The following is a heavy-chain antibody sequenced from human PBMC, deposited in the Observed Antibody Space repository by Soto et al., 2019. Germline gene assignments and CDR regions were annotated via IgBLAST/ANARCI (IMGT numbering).Heavy chain of an antibody. CDR3: VHGDPLTNHGCDS. Sequence: QITLKESGPTLVKPTQTLTLTCTFSGFSVRRSGEAVGWIRQPPGKDLERLALIYWDDDKRYSPSLRSRLTIARGTSDNQVVLTMTNMDPVDTATYYCVHGDPLTNHGCDSWGQGTLVTVSS. V-gene: IGHV2-5*02. CDR1: GFSVRRSGEA. CDR2: IYWDDDK. J-gene: IGHJ4*02. D-gene: IGHD3-9*01.